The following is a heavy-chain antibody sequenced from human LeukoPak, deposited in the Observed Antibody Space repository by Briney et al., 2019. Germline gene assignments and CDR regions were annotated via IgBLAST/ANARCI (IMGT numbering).Heavy chain of an antibody. CDR2: MNPKSGNT. J-gene: IGHJ4*02. CDR1: GYTFTIYD. D-gene: IGHD1-26*01. Sequence: ASVTVSCKSSGYTFTIYDINWVRQATGQGLEWMGWMNPKSGNTGYAQKFQGRVTMTRDTSISTAYMELSSLRSEDTAVYYCARVTGSIDYWGQGTLVTVSS. CDR3: ARVTGSIDY. V-gene: IGHV1-8*01.